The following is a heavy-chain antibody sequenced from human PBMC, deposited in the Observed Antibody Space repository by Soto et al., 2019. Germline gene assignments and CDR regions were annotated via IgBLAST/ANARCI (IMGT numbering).Heavy chain of an antibody. CDR3: TRLLVGATSGVDNY. CDR1: GFPFSSYG. J-gene: IGHJ4*02. V-gene: IGHV3-73*01. D-gene: IGHD1-26*01. CDR2: IRSKANSYAT. Sequence: GGSLRLSCAASGFPFSSYGMNWVRQASGKGLEWVGRIRSKANSYATAYAASVKGRFTISRDDSKNTAYLQMNSLKTEDTAVYYCTRLLVGATSGVDNYWGQGTLVTVSS.